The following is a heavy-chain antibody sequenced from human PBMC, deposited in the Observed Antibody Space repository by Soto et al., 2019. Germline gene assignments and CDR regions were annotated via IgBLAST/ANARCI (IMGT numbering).Heavy chain of an antibody. CDR3: EPESEIVVLPAAIVPGYNWLNP. V-gene: IGHV1-18*01. D-gene: IGHD2-2*01. CDR2: ISTYNGNK. CDR1: GYTFTSQG. J-gene: IGHJ5*02. Sequence: QVQLVQSGGEVKKPGASVKVSCKASGYTFTSQGISWVRQAPGQGLEWMVWISTYNGNKNYALKFQGRVTMTADTTTTTAHVELRSLRSYDKAVYDCEPESEIVVLPAAIVPGYNWLNPWGQGPLVTVYS.